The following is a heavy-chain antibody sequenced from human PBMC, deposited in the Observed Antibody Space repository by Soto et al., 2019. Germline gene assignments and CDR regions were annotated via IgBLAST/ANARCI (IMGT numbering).Heavy chain of an antibody. D-gene: IGHD3-16*01. Sequence: QVQLVQSGAEVKKPGASVKVSCKASGYTFTSYGISWVRQAPGQGLEWMGWISAYNGNTNYAQKLQGRVTMTTDTATSTAYMELRSLRSDDTAVYYCARDGALGENYYSFGMDVWGQGTTVTVSS. V-gene: IGHV1-18*01. CDR1: GYTFTSYG. J-gene: IGHJ6*02. CDR2: ISAYNGNT. CDR3: ARDGALGENYYSFGMDV.